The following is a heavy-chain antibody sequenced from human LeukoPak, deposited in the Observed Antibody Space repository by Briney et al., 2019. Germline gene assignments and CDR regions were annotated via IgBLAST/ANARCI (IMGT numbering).Heavy chain of an antibody. Sequence: ASVKVSCKASGYTFTNYYMHWVRQAPGQGLEWMGVIDPSAGSTTYAQKFQGRVTITRDTSASTAYMELSSLRSEDTAVYYCARDGASGWDYYYYGMDVWGQGTTVTVSS. V-gene: IGHV1-46*01. J-gene: IGHJ6*02. CDR1: GYTFTNYY. CDR2: IDPSAGST. CDR3: ARDGASGWDYYYYGMDV. D-gene: IGHD6-19*01.